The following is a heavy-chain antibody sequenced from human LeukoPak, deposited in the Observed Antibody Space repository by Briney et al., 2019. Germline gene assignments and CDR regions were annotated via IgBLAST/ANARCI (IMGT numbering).Heavy chain of an antibody. CDR3: ARVPYADTAMPYYFDY. CDR1: GFTFSSYS. D-gene: IGHD5-18*01. CDR2: ISSSSSYI. Sequence: GGSLRLSCAASGFTFSSYSMNWVRQAPGKGLEWVSSISSSSSYIYYADSVKGRFTISRDNAKNSLYLQMNSLRAEDTAVYYCARVPYADTAMPYYFDYWGQGTLVTVSS. V-gene: IGHV3-21*01. J-gene: IGHJ4*02.